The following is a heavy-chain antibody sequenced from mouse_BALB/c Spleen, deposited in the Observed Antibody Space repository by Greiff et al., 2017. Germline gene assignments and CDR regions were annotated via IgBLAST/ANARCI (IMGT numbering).Heavy chain of an antibody. CDR2: IWGDSST. D-gene: IGHD3-2*01. Sequence: VQRVESGPGLVAPSQSLSITCTVSGFSLTSYGVSWVRQPPGKGLEWLGVIWGDSSTNYHSALMSRLSISTDNSNSQVFLKLNSLQTDDTSTYSCADDRSCYVMDYWGQGTTLTVSS. CDR1: GFSLTSYG. CDR3: ADDRSCYVMDY. J-gene: IGHJ2*01. V-gene: IGHV2-3*01.